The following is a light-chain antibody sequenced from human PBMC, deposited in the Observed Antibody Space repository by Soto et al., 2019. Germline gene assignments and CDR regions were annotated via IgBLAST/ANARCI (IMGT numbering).Light chain of an antibody. CDR3: SSYTSRGTYV. Sequence: QSALTQPASVSGSPGQSITISCTGTSSDVGGYNYVSWYQQHPGKAPKLMIYEVSNRPSGISNRFSGSKSGNTASLTISGLQAEDEADYYCSSYTSRGTYVFGTGTRSPS. CDR2: EVS. V-gene: IGLV2-14*01. J-gene: IGLJ1*01. CDR1: SSDVGGYNY.